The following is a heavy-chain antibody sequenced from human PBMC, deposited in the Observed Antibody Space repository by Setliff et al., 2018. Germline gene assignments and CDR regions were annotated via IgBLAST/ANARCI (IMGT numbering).Heavy chain of an antibody. V-gene: IGHV4-38-2*01. Sequence: SETLSLTCGVSGVSITSGHYWGWIRQSPGKGLEWLATIHQRGRTYYNPSLNSRVTISLDTSKNHFSLKLRSVTAEDSAVYYCASPRRDDLDSPFDAFDIWGQGTKVTVSS. J-gene: IGHJ3*02. D-gene: IGHD3-3*01. CDR2: IHQRGRT. CDR1: GVSITSGHY. CDR3: ASPRRDDLDSPFDAFDI.